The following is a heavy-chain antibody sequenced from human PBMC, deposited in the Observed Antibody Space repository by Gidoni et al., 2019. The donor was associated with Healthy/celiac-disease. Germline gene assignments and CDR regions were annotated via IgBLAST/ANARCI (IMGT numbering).Heavy chain of an antibody. Sequence: QLQLQESGPGLVKPSETLSLTCTVSGGSISSSSYYWGWIRQPPGKGLEWIGSIYYSGSTYYNPSLKSRVTISVDTSKNQFSLKLSSVTAADTAVYYCARLLLGYCSGGSCFYDWFDPWGQGTLVTVSS. CDR2: IYYSGST. CDR1: GGSISSSSYY. V-gene: IGHV4-39*01. D-gene: IGHD2-15*01. J-gene: IGHJ5*02. CDR3: ARLLLGYCSGGSCFYDWFDP.